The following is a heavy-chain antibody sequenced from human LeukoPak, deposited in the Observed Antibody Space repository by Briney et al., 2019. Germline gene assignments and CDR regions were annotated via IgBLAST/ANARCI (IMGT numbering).Heavy chain of an antibody. Sequence: AETLSLTCTVSGGSINSNSHFWDWIRQSPGKGLEWIGTIYYSGSTYYSPSLKSRVTISVDTSKNQFSLELNSVTAADTAVYYCARHLEYISSWKGYYFDYWGQGILVTVSS. D-gene: IGHD6-13*01. CDR1: GGSINSNSHF. J-gene: IGHJ4*02. CDR3: ARHLEYISSWKGYYFDY. V-gene: IGHV4-39*01. CDR2: IYYSGST.